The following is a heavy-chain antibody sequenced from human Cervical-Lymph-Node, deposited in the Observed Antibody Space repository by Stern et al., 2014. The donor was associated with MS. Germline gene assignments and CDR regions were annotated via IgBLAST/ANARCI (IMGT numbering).Heavy chain of an antibody. CDR2: IYPSGTT. CDR1: GGSISNSNW. Sequence: DQLVESGPGLVKPSGTLSLTCAVSGGSISNSNWWGWVRQTPGMGLEWIGEIYPSGTTNLSPSLKSRVTMSVDKSKNQFSLELKSVTAADTAVYYCAKVNSAYSWFDYWGQGTLVTVSS. CDR3: AKVNSAYSWFDY. V-gene: IGHV4-4*02. J-gene: IGHJ5*01. D-gene: IGHD4-11*01.